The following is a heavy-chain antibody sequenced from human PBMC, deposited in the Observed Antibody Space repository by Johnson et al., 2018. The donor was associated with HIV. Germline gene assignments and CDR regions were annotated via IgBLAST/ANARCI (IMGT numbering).Heavy chain of an antibody. CDR2: LSYDGSNK. CDR3: ARGWGYFGNPAFDI. D-gene: IGHD3-16*01. J-gene: IGHJ3*02. Sequence: VQLVESGGDVVQPGRSLRLSCTASGFTFSSYALHWVRQAPGKGLEWVAVLSYDGSNKFYADSVKGRFTIARDNSKNTLYLQMNSLRTEDTAMYYCARGWGYFGNPAFDIWGQGTMVTVSS. CDR1: GFTFSSYA. V-gene: IGHV3-30-3*01.